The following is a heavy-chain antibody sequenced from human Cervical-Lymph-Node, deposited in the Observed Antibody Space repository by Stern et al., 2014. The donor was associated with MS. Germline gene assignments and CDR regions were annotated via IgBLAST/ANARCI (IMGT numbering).Heavy chain of an antibody. CDR1: GYTFTSYG. CDR3: ARGLLGSENAFDI. V-gene: IGHV1-18*01. CDR2: ISASNGNT. Sequence: AQLVESGAEVKKPGASVKVSCKASGYTFTSYGISCVRQAPGQGLEWMGWISASNGNTNYAQKLQARVTMTTDTSTSTAYMELRSLRSDDTSVYYCARGLLGSENAFDIWGQGTMVTVSS. D-gene: IGHD2-15*01. J-gene: IGHJ3*02.